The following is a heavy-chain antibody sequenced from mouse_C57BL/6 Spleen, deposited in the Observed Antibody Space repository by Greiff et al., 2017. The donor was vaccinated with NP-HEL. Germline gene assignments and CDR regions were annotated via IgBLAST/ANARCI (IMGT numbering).Heavy chain of an antibody. V-gene: IGHV1-18*01. J-gene: IGHJ1*03. CDR1: GYTFTDYN. Sequence: VQLQQSGPELVKPGASVKIPCKASGYTFTDYNMDWVKQSHGKSLEWIGDINPNNGGTIYNQKFKGKATLTVDKSSSTAYMELRSLTSEDTAVYYCARRFYGNYVWYFDVWGTGTTVTVSS. D-gene: IGHD2-1*01. CDR3: ARRFYGNYVWYFDV. CDR2: INPNNGGT.